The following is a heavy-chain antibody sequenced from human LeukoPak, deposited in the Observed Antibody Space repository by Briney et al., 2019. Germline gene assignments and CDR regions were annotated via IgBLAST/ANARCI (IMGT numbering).Heavy chain of an antibody. CDR3: ARGSGYGDSPGLH. J-gene: IGHJ4*02. CDR2: INPNSGGS. D-gene: IGHD4-17*01. CDR1: GYTFTDYY. Sequence: ASVTVPCKASGYTFTDYYMHWVRQAPGQGPEWMGRINPNSGGSNYAQKFQGRVTMTRGTSISTAYMALNSLRSDDTAVYYCARGSGYGDSPGLHWGQGALVTVSS. V-gene: IGHV1-2*06.